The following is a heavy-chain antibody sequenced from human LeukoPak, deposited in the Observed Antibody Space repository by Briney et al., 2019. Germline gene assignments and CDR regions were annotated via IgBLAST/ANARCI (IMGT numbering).Heavy chain of an antibody. J-gene: IGHJ5*02. CDR2: IIPILGIA. CDR1: GGTFSSYA. Sequence: SVKVSFRASGGTFSSYAISWVRQAPGQGLEWMGRIIPILGIANYAQKFQGRVTITADKSTSTAYMELSSLRSEDTAVYYCARDAGYDILTDYPNWFDPWGQGTLVTVSS. CDR3: ARDAGYDILTDYPNWFDP. V-gene: IGHV1-69*04. D-gene: IGHD3-9*01.